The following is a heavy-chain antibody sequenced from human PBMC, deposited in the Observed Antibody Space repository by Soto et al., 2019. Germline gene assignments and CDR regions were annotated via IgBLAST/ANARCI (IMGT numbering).Heavy chain of an antibody. Sequence: ASLKVSCKASGYTFTSYDINWVRQATGQGLEWMGWMNPNIGNTGYAQKFQGRVTMTRNTSISTAYMELSSLRSEDTAVYYCARVSATGWNVNGRDYFDYRGQGALVTVS. CDR2: MNPNIGNT. J-gene: IGHJ4*02. V-gene: IGHV1-8*01. CDR1: GYTFTSYD. D-gene: IGHD1-1*01. CDR3: ARVSATGWNVNGRDYFDY.